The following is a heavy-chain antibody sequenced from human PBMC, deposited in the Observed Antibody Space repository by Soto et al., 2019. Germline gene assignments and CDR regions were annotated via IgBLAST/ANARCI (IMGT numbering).Heavy chain of an antibody. D-gene: IGHD6-19*01. J-gene: IGHJ4*02. CDR3: AHIVVAGLGYYFDY. V-gene: IGHV2-5*02. CDR1: GFSLSSTRMA. CDR2: IYWDDDK. Sequence: QITLKESGPTLVKPTQTLTLTCTFSGFSLSSTRMAVGWIRQPPGKALELLALIYWDDDKRYSPFLKSRLTITKDTSKNQVVLTMSNXDPVDTARYYCAHIVVAGLGYYFDYWGQGTLVTVSS.